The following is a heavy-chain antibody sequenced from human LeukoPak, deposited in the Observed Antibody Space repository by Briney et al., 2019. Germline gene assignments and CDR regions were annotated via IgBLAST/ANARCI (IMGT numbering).Heavy chain of an antibody. Sequence: PSETLSLTCTASGGSISSYYWSWIRQPPGKGLEWIGYIYYSGSTNYNPSLKSRVTISVDTSKNQFSLKLSSVTAADTAVYYCARNYYDFWSGYASYYFDYWGQGTLVTVSS. CDR2: IYYSGST. CDR3: ARNYYDFWSGYASYYFDY. D-gene: IGHD3-3*01. CDR1: GGSISSYY. J-gene: IGHJ4*02. V-gene: IGHV4-59*01.